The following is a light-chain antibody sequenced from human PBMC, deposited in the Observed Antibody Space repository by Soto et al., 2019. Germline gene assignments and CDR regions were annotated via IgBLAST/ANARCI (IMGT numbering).Light chain of an antibody. CDR1: QSVSSY. V-gene: IGKV3-11*01. CDR2: DAS. CDR3: QQRSNWPPGMYT. J-gene: IGKJ2*01. Sequence: EIVLTQSPATLSLSPGERATLSCRASQSVSSYLAWYQQKPGQAPRLLIYDASNRATGIPARFSGSGSVTDFTLTISSLEPEDFAVYYCQQRSNWPPGMYTFGQGTKLEIK.